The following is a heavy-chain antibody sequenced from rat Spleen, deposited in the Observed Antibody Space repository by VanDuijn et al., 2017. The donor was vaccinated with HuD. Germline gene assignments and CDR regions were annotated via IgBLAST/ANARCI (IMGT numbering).Heavy chain of an antibody. D-gene: IGHD1-1*01. Sequence: EVQLQESGPGLVKPSQSLSLTCSVTDYSITNNYWGWIRKFPGNKMEWIGHISYSGSTSYNPSLKSRISITRDTSKNQFFLQLNSVTTDDTATYFCARSDGVHYFLPFADWGQGSLVTVSS. CDR2: ISYSGST. V-gene: IGHV3-1*01. CDR1: DYSITNNY. CDR3: ARSDGVHYFLPFAD. J-gene: IGHJ3*01.